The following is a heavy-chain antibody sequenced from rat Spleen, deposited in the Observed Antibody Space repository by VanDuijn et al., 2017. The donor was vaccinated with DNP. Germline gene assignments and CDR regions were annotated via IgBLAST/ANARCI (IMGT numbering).Heavy chain of an antibody. J-gene: IGHJ2*01. CDR3: AKGPNYGGYSDFFDY. CDR1: GFNFNDYW. D-gene: IGHD1-11*01. V-gene: IGHV4-2*01. Sequence: EVKLVESGGGLVQPGRSLKLSCAASGFNFNDYWMGWVRQAPGKGLEWIGQVNKGSSTINYTPSLKDKFTISRDNAQNTLYLQMSKLGSEDTAIYHCAKGPNYGGYSDFFDYWGQGVMVTVSS. CDR2: VNKGSSTI.